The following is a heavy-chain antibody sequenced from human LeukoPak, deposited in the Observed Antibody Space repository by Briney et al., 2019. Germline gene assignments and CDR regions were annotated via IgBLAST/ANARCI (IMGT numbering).Heavy chain of an antibody. CDR3: ARDEAARPFDY. V-gene: IGHV1-69*04. D-gene: IGHD6-6*01. CDR2: IIPILGIA. Sequence: VKVSCKASGXTFISYAISWVRQAPGQGLEWMGRIIPILGIANYAQKFQGRVTITADKSTSTAYMELSSLRSEDTAVYYCARDEAARPFDYWGQGTLVTVSS. J-gene: IGHJ4*02. CDR1: GXTFISYA.